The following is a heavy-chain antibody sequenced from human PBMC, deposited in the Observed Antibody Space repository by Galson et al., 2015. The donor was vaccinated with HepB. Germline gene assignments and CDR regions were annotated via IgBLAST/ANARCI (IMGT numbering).Heavy chain of an antibody. CDR1: GFTFSNYG. Sequence: LRLSCAASGFTFSNYGMHWVRQAPGKGLEWVAIISYDGSNKYYADSVKGRFTISRDNSKNTLYLQMNSLRAEDTALYYCAKDPYLYSALAGTMAGFDYWGQGTLVTVSS. D-gene: IGHD6-19*01. J-gene: IGHJ4*02. CDR3: AKDPYLYSALAGTMAGFDY. V-gene: IGHV3-30*18. CDR2: ISYDGSNK.